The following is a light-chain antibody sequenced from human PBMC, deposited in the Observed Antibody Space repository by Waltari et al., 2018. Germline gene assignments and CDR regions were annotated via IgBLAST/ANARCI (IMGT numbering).Light chain of an antibody. Sequence: QSVLTQPPSVSGAPGQWVTISCTGSSSNIGAGYDVHWYQQLPGTAPKLLIYGNNNRPSGVPDRFSGSKSGTSASRAITGLQAEDEADYYCQSYDRSLSGSIFGGGTKLTVL. J-gene: IGLJ2*01. V-gene: IGLV1-40*01. CDR1: SSNIGAGYD. CDR2: GNN. CDR3: QSYDRSLSGSI.